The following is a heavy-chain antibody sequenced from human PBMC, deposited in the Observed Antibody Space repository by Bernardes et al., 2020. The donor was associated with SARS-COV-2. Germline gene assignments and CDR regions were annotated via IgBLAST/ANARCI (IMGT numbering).Heavy chain of an antibody. J-gene: IGHJ4*02. CDR3: ARRSVYCSSTSCRYYFDY. CDR2: IYYSGST. Sequence: TLSLTFTFSGGSISSSSYYWGWIRQPPGKGLEWIGSIYYSGSTYYNPSLKSRVTISVDTSKNQFSLKLSSVTAADTAVYYCARRSVYCSSTSCRYYFDYWGQGTLVTVSS. V-gene: IGHV4-39*01. D-gene: IGHD2-2*01. CDR1: GGSISSSSYY.